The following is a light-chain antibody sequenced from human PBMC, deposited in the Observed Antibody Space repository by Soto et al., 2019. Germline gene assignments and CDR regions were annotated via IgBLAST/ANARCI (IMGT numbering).Light chain of an antibody. CDR1: QSLVHSSGNTF. CDR3: MQYTHWPHS. J-gene: IGKJ2*03. Sequence: DDVLTQSPVSLPVTLGQPASISCRSSQSLVHSSGNTFLCWFFQRPGQSPRRLIYKVSNRDSGAPDRISGSGSGTDFTLQITRVEAEDVGVYYCMQYTHWPHSFVQGTKLEIK. CDR2: KVS. V-gene: IGKV2-30*02.